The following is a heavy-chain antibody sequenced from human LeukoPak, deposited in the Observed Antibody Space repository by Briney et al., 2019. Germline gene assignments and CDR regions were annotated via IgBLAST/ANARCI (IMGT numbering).Heavy chain of an antibody. CDR3: ARRAVYCSSTSCLFDP. Sequence: PSETLSLTCTVSGGSISSSSYYWGWIRQPPGKGLEWIGSIYYSGSTYYNPSLKSRVTISVDTSKNQFSLKLSPVTAADTAVYYCARRAVYCSSTSCLFDPWGQGTLVTDSS. V-gene: IGHV4-39*01. J-gene: IGHJ5*02. CDR1: GGSISSSSYY. D-gene: IGHD2-2*01. CDR2: IYYSGST.